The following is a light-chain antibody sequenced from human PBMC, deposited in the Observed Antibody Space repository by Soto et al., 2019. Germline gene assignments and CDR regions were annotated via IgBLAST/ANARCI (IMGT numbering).Light chain of an antibody. V-gene: IGKV3-20*01. CDR1: QSVGSNF. Sequence: IVLTQSPDTLSLSPGEGSTLSCRASQSVGSNFLAWYQQKPGQAPRLLIYGGSKRASGIPDRFSGSGSGTDFTLTISSLEPEDFAVFYCQQYGTSRGTFGQGNKLEIK. CDR2: GGS. CDR3: QQYGTSRGT. J-gene: IGKJ2*01.